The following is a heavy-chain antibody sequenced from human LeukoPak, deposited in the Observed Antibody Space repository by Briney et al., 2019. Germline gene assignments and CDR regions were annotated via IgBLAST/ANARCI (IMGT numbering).Heavy chain of an antibody. J-gene: IGHJ4*02. CDR2: ISGSGVST. Sequence: GGSLRLSCAASGFTFSTYAMTWVRQAPGKGLEWVSLISGSGVSTYYADSVKGRFTISRDNSKNTLYLLMNSLRVEDAAVFYCAKALVGPSVFDYWDQGTLVTVSS. D-gene: IGHD2-2*01. CDR3: AKALVGPSVFDY. CDR1: GFTFSTYA. V-gene: IGHV3-23*01.